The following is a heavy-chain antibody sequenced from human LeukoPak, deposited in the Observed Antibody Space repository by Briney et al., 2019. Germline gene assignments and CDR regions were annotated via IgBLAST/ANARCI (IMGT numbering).Heavy chain of an antibody. CDR2: IYYSGST. CDR1: GGSISSYY. CDR3: ARDPGSYLYYFDY. D-gene: IGHD1-26*01. Sequence: SETLSLTCTVSGGSISSYYWSWIRQPPGKGLEWIGYIYYSGSTYYNPSLKSRVTISVDTSKNQFSLKLSSVTAADTAVYYCARDPGSYLYYFDYWGQGTLVTVSS. J-gene: IGHJ4*02. V-gene: IGHV4-59*01.